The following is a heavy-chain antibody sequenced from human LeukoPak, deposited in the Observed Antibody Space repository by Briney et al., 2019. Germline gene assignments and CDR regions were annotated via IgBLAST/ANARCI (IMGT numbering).Heavy chain of an antibody. CDR2: IWYGGSNT. Sequence: PGGSLRLSCAASGFTFGSYAMSWVRQAPGKGLEWVAVIWYGGSNTYYADSVKGRFTISRDNSKNTLYLQMNSLRAEDTAVYYCAKDQAATAMAPGDYWGQGTLVTASS. D-gene: IGHD5-18*01. J-gene: IGHJ4*02. CDR3: AKDQAATAMAPGDY. V-gene: IGHV3-30*02. CDR1: GFTFGSYA.